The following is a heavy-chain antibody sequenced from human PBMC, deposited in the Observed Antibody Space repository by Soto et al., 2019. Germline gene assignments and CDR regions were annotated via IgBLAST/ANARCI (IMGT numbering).Heavy chain of an antibody. D-gene: IGHD1-1*01. CDR1: GYIFTTYA. Sequence: QVQLVQSGAEVRKPGASVKVSCKASGYIFTTYAIHWVRQAPGQRLEWMGWINAGKGNTKYSEKLQGRVTITRDTSASTAYMELSSLRSEDTGVYYCARFHNPKDMDVWGQGTTVTVSS. J-gene: IGHJ6*02. V-gene: IGHV1-3*01. CDR3: ARFHNPKDMDV. CDR2: INAGKGNT.